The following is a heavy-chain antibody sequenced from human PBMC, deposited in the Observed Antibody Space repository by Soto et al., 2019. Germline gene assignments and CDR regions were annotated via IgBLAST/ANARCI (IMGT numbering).Heavy chain of an antibody. V-gene: IGHV4-34*01. CDR2: ITHSGRT. D-gene: IGHD5-18*01. Sequence: QEQLPQWGAGLLKPSETLSLTCAVYGGSLTNYYWSWIRQTPGKGLEWIGEITHSGRTNYNQSLKSLVSILVDTSKNQFSLIVTSVTAAATAVYYCARGGGTPMVLVNWGQGTLVTVSS. CDR3: ARGGGTPMVLVN. CDR1: GGSLTNYY. J-gene: IGHJ4*02.